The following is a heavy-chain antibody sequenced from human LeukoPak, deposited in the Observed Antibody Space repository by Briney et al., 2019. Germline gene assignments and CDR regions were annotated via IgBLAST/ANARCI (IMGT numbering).Heavy chain of an antibody. CDR1: GGSFSGYY. Sequence: SETLSLTCAVYGGSFSGYYWSWIRQPPGKGLEWIGEINHSGSTNYNPSLKSRVTISVDTSKNQFSLKVRSVTAADTAVYYCARGLWFGDENPPYFDYWGQGILVTVSS. CDR3: ARGLWFGDENPPYFDY. D-gene: IGHD3-10*01. J-gene: IGHJ4*02. V-gene: IGHV4-34*01. CDR2: INHSGST.